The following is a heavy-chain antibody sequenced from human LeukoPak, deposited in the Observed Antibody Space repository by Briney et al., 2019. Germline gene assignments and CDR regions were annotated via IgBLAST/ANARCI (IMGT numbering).Heavy chain of an antibody. CDR1: GGSISSCY. J-gene: IGHJ4*02. Sequence: SETLSLTCTVSGGSISSCYWSWIRQPPGTRLEWIEYIYYSGSTNYNPSLKSRVTISVDTSKNQFSLKLSSVTAADTAVYYCARGGSSPDYWGQGTLVTVSS. CDR2: IYYSGST. CDR3: ARGGSSPDY. D-gene: IGHD6-13*01. V-gene: IGHV4-59*01.